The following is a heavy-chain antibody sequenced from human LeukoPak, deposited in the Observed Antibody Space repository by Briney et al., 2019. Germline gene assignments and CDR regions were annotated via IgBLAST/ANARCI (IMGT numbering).Heavy chain of an antibody. CDR3: ARDAYYDSSGYYYVYLNQDAFDI. Sequence: ASVKVSCKASGYTFTSYGISWVRQAPGQGLEWMGWISAYNGNTNYAQKLQGRATMTTDTSTSTAYMELRSLRSDDTAVYYCARDAYYDSSGYYYVYLNQDAFDIWGQGTMVTVSS. V-gene: IGHV1-18*01. J-gene: IGHJ3*02. CDR1: GYTFTSYG. CDR2: ISAYNGNT. D-gene: IGHD3-22*01.